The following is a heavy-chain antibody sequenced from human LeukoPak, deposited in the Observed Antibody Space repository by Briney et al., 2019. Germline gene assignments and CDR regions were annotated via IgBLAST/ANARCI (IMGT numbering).Heavy chain of an antibody. CDR2: ISSSSSYI. V-gene: IGHV3-21*01. Sequence: PGGSLRLSCAASGFIFPTYAMNWVRQAPGKGLEWVSSISSSSSYIYYADSVKGRFTISRDNAKNSLYLQMNSLRAEDTAVYYCARVLLGIDYWGQGTLVTVSS. D-gene: IGHD2-8*02. J-gene: IGHJ4*02. CDR1: GFIFPTYA. CDR3: ARVLLGIDY.